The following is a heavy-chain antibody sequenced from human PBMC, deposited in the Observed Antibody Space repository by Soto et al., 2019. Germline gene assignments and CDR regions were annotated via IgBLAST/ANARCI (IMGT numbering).Heavy chain of an antibody. CDR1: GFSLRTRGVA. D-gene: IGHD5-12*01. CDR3: AHRPRGYAYYFDY. V-gene: IGHV2-5*02. Sequence: QITLKESGPTLVKPTQTLTLTCTFSGFSLRTRGVAVGWFRQPPGKALEWLALIYWDEDKWYSPSLKSRLTIADDTSKNPVVLTMTNVDPVDTATYYCAHRPRGYAYYFDYGGQGILVTVSS. CDR2: IYWDEDK. J-gene: IGHJ4*02.